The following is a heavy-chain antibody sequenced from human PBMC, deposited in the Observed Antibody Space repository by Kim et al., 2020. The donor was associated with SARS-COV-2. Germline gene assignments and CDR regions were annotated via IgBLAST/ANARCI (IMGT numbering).Heavy chain of an antibody. Sequence: LKSRVTISGDTSKNQFSLKLSSVTAADTAVYHCARVNAYSSGWTVDAFDIWGQGTMVTVSS. D-gene: IGHD6-19*01. CDR3: ARVNAYSSGWTVDAFDI. J-gene: IGHJ3*02. V-gene: IGHV4-34*01.